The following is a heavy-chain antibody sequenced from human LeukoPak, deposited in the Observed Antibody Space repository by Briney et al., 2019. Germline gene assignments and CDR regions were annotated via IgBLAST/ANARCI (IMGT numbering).Heavy chain of an antibody. CDR2: ISYDGSNK. Sequence: GGSLRLSCAASGFTFSSYGMHWVRQAPGKGLEWVAVISYDGSNKYYADSVKGRFTISRDNSKNTLYLQMNSLRAEDTAVYYCAKGSNDYGDYMDVWGQGTAVTVSS. D-gene: IGHD4-17*01. CDR1: GFTFSSYG. CDR3: AKGSNDYGDYMDV. V-gene: IGHV3-30*18. J-gene: IGHJ6*03.